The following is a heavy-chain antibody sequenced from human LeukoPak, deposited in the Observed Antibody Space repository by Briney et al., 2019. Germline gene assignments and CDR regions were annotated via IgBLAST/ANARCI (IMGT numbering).Heavy chain of an antibody. CDR2: IRYDGSNK. CDR1: GFTFSSYW. V-gene: IGHV3-30*02. CDR3: AKGALYYYGSGSSRGEYFQH. J-gene: IGHJ1*01. Sequence: GGSLRLSCAASGFTFSSYWMHWVRQAPGKGLEWVAFIRYDGSNKYYADSVKGRFTISRDNSKNTLYLQMNSLRAEDTAVYYCAKGALYYYGSGSSRGEYFQHWGQGTLVTVSS. D-gene: IGHD3-10*01.